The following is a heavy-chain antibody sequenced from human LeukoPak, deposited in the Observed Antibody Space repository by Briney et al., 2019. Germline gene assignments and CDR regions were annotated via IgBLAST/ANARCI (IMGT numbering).Heavy chain of an antibody. V-gene: IGHV1-18*01. CDR1: GYTFTSYG. Sequence: GASVKVSCKASGYTFTSYGISWVRQAPGQGLEWMGWISAYNGNTNYAQKLQGRVTMTTDTSTSKAYMELRSLREEETAVYYSARASGSPGKVDYWGQGTLVTVSS. D-gene: IGHD3-10*01. CDR2: ISAYNGNT. J-gene: IGHJ4*02. CDR3: ARASGSPGKVDY.